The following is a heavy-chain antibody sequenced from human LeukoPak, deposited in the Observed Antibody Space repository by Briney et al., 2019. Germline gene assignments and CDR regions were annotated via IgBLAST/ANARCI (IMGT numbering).Heavy chain of an antibody. D-gene: IGHD6-6*01. J-gene: IGHJ4*02. CDR3: AKGLSYSSSSLFDY. CDR2: IRYDGSNK. V-gene: IGHV3-30*02. Sequence: GGSLRLSCAASGFTFSSYGMHWVRQAPGKGLEWVAFIRYDGSNKYYADSVKGRFIISRDNSKNTLYLQMNSLRAEDTAVYYCAKGLSYSSSSLFDYWGQGTLVTVSS. CDR1: GFTFSSYG.